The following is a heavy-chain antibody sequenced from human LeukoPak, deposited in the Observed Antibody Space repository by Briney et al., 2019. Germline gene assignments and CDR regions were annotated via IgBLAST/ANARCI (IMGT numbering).Heavy chain of an antibody. CDR2: TYYRSKWHN. Sequence: SQTLSLTCAISGDSVSSNSAAWNWIRQSPSRGLECVGRTYYRSKWHNEYAVSVRSRITINADTSKSQFSLQLNSVTPEDTAVYYCARGYSSGSPTNYFDYWSQGTLVTVSS. J-gene: IGHJ4*02. D-gene: IGHD2-15*01. V-gene: IGHV6-1*01. CDR1: GDSVSSNSAA. CDR3: ARGYSSGSPTNYFDY.